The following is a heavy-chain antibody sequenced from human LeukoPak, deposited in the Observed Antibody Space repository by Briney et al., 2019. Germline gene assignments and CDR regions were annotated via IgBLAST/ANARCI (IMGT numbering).Heavy chain of an antibody. D-gene: IGHD3-9*01. V-gene: IGHV4-61*02. CDR1: GGSISSGSYY. Sequence: PSQTLSLTCTVSGGSISSGSYYWSWIRQPAGKGLEWIGRIYTSGSTNYNPSLKGRVTMSVDTSKNQFSLQLSSVTAADTAVYYCARSIMSPGYFDWLNHYYYYYMDVWGKGTTVTISS. CDR3: ARSIMSPGYFDWLNHYYYYYMDV. CDR2: IYTSGST. J-gene: IGHJ6*03.